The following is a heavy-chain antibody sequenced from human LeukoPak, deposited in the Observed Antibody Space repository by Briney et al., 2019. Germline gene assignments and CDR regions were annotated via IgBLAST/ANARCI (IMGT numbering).Heavy chain of an antibody. CDR1: GDSISSYY. Sequence: SETLSLTCTVSGDSISSYYWSWIRQPPGKGLEWIGSIYHSGSTYYNPSLKSRVTISIDTSKNQFSLKVNSVTAADTAVYYCARSLGNFDYWGQGTLVTVSS. D-gene: IGHD1-26*01. J-gene: IGHJ4*02. CDR3: ARSLGNFDY. CDR2: IYHSGST. V-gene: IGHV4-38-2*02.